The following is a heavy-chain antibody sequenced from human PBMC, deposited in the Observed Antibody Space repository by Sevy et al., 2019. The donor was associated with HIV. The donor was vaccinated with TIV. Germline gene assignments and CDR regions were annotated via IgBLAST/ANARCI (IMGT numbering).Heavy chain of an antibody. CDR2: ISGSGGST. V-gene: IGHV3-23*01. J-gene: IGHJ4*02. Sequence: GGSLRLSCAASGFTFRSYVMNWVRQAPGKGPEWVSGISGSGGSTYYADSVKGRLTISRDNSKDTLYLQMNSLRAEDTAVYYCAKDGGVGATHFDYWGQGTLVTVSS. CDR1: GFTFRSYV. CDR3: AKDGGVGATHFDY. D-gene: IGHD1-26*01.